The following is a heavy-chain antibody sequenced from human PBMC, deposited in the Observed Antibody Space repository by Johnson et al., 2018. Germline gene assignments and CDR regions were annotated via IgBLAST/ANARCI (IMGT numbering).Heavy chain of an antibody. CDR1: GFTFSDYA. V-gene: IGHV3-23*01. J-gene: IGHJ4*02. D-gene: IGHD1-7*01. CDR2: ISGSGDAI. Sequence: EVQLLESGGGLVQPGGSLRLSCAASGFTFSDYAMTWVRQAPGKGLQWVSAISGSGDAIYYADSVKGRFTISRDNAKKSPYLQMKSLRAEETAVYYCAKHWNYYFDYRGQGTLGTVSS. CDR3: AKHWNYYFDY.